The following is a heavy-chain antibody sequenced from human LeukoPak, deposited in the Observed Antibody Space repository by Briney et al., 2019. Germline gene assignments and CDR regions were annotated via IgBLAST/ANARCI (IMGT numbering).Heavy chain of an antibody. J-gene: IGHJ5*02. CDR2: ISGSGGST. V-gene: IGHV3-23*01. CDR3: AKNRVYSSGWSAFDP. Sequence: PGGSLRLSCAASGFTFSSYAMSWVRQAPGKGLEWVSAISGSGGSTYYADSVKGRFPISRDNSKNTLYLQMNSLRAEDTAVYYCAKNRVYSSGWSAFDPWGQGTLVTVSS. CDR1: GFTFSSYA. D-gene: IGHD6-19*01.